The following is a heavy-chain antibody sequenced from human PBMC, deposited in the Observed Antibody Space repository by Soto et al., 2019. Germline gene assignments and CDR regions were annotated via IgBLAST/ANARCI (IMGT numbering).Heavy chain of an antibody. CDR2: IWYDGSNK. J-gene: IGHJ5*02. Sequence: GGSLRLSCAASGFTFSSYGMHWVRQAPGKGLEWVSVIWYDGSNKYYADSVKGRFTISRDNSKNTLYLQMNSLRAEDTAVYYCAREVSEGLFDWFDPWGQGTLVTVSS. CDR1: GFTFSSYG. V-gene: IGHV3-33*01. CDR3: AREVSEGLFDWFDP.